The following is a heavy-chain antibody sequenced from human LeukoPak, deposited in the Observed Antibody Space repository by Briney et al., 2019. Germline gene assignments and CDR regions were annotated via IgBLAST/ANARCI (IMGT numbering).Heavy chain of an antibody. Sequence: GASVTVSYKASGGSFNNYAITWVRQAPGQGVEWVGGLIPIFGKTNYAQRFQGRVTITTDESRSTAYMELSSLRSEDTAVYYCARGSPSIAARRYYDYYLDVWGKGTTVTVSS. V-gene: IGHV1-69*05. CDR3: ARGSPSIAARRYYDYYLDV. D-gene: IGHD6-6*01. J-gene: IGHJ6*03. CDR2: LIPIFGKT. CDR1: GGSFNNYA.